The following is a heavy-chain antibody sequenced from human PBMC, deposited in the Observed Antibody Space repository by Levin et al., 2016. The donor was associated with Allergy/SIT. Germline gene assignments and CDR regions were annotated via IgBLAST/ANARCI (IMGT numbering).Heavy chain of an antibody. CDR1: GFTFSTYT. CDR2: ISYDGSNK. D-gene: IGHD1-26*01. V-gene: IGHV3-30-3*01. CDR3: VRAPKSELSFDY. Sequence: GESLKISCAASGFTFSTYTIHWVRQAPGKGLEWVAVISYDGSNKNHADSVKGRFTISRDNSQNTLYLEMNSLRVEDTAMYYCVRAPKSELSFDYWGRGTLVTVSS. J-gene: IGHJ4*02.